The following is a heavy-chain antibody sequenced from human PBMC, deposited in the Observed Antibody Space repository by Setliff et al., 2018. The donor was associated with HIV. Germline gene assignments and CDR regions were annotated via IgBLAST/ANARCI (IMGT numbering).Heavy chain of an antibody. CDR1: GDTFSNYA. D-gene: IGHD6-13*01. CDR3: AKEGQQLAWYDARGNNWFDP. J-gene: IGHJ5*02. CDR2: IIPIFGTA. V-gene: IGHV1-69*06. Sequence: SVKVSCKASGDTFSNYAISGVRQAPGQGLEWMGGIIPIFGTANYAQKFEGRVTITADKSTSTAYMEVNSLRCEDTAVYYCAKEGQQLAWYDARGNNWFDPWGQGPLVTVSS.